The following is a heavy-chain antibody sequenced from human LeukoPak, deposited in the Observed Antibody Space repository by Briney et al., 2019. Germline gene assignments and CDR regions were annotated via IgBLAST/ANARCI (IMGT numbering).Heavy chain of an antibody. D-gene: IGHD1-26*01. CDR2: IIPIFGTA. CDR3: ARDQGSYYRGHYYYYMDV. CDR1: GGTFSSYA. J-gene: IGHJ6*03. Sequence: ASVKVSCKASGGTFSSYAISWVRQAPGQGLEWMGGIIPIFGTANYAQKFQGRVTITTDESTSTAYMELSSLRSEDTAVYYCARDQGSYYRGHYYYYMDVWGKGTTVTVSS. V-gene: IGHV1-69*05.